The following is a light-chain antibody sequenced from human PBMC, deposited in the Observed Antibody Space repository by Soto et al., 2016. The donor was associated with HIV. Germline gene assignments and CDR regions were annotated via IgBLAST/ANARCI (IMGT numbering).Light chain of an antibody. CDR2: GKD. CDR1: SLRTYY. V-gene: IGLV3-19*01. CDR3: NCRDSSGNHLEV. Sequence: SSELTQDPAVSVALGQTVRITCQGDSLRTYYASWYQQKPRQAPILVIYGKDNRPSGIPDRFSGSSSGNTASLTITGAQAEDEADYYCNCRDSSGNHLEVFGTGTKVTVL. J-gene: IGLJ1*01.